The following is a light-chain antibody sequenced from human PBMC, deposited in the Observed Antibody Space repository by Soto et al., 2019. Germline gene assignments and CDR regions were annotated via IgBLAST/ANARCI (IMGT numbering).Light chain of an antibody. CDR2: DAS. CDR1: QSIGNW. J-gene: IGKJ1*01. CDR3: QQYHSFPWT. Sequence: DIQVTQSPSTLSASVGDRVTITCRASQSIGNWLAWYQQTPGKAPKLLIYDASNLENGVPSRFSGSGSGTEFTLTISSLQPVDFSTYYCQQYHSFPWTFGQGTKVDIK. V-gene: IGKV1-5*01.